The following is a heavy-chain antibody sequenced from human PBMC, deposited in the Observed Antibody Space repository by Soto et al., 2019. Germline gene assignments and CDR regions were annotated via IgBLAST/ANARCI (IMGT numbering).Heavy chain of an antibody. D-gene: IGHD3-22*01. CDR1: GFTFSSYE. V-gene: IGHV3-48*03. CDR3: ARDFVRTMIVVGTGASAI. J-gene: IGHJ3*02. Sequence: GGYLRLSCAASGFTFSSYEMNWVRQAPGKGLEWVSYISSSGSTIYYADSVKGRFTISRDNAKNSLYLQMNSLRAEDTAVYYCARDFVRTMIVVGTGASAIWVQGKMVTV. CDR2: ISSSGSTI.